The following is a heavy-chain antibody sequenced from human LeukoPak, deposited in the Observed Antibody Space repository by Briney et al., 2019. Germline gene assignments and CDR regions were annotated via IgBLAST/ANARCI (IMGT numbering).Heavy chain of an antibody. Sequence: PSETLSLTCTVSGGSISSYYWSWIRQPPGKGLEWIGYIYYSGSTNYNPSLKSRVTISVDTSKNQFSLKLSSVTAADTAVYYCARDETITMVRGVIISDAFDIWGQGTMVTVSS. CDR3: ARDETITMVRGVIISDAFDI. D-gene: IGHD3-10*01. CDR2: IYYSGST. J-gene: IGHJ3*02. CDR1: GGSISSYY. V-gene: IGHV4-59*01.